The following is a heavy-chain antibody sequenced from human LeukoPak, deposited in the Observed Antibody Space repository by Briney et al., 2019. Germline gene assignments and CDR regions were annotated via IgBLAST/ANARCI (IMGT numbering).Heavy chain of an antibody. D-gene: IGHD6-13*01. Sequence: GASVKVSCKASGYTFTGYYMHWVRQAPGQGLEWMGWINPNSGGTNYAQKFQGRVTMTRDTSISTAYMELSRLRSDDTAVYYCARTLSSSWSGTIDYWGQGTLVTVSS. CDR3: ARTLSSSWSGTIDY. V-gene: IGHV1-2*02. CDR2: INPNSGGT. J-gene: IGHJ4*02. CDR1: GYTFTGYY.